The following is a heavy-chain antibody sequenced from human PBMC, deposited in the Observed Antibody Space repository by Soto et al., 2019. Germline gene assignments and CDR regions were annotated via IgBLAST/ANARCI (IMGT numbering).Heavy chain of an antibody. CDR2: IKQDGSEK. J-gene: IGHJ6*02. D-gene: IGHD6-19*01. Sequence: GGSLRLSCAASGFTFSSYWMSWVRQAPGKGLEWVANIKQDGSEKYYVDSVKGRFTISRDNAKNSLYLQMNSLRAEDTAVYYCARGAGIDSSGWWKSNYYYYGMDVWGQGTTVTVSS. CDR3: ARGAGIDSSGWWKSNYYYYGMDV. CDR1: GFTFSSYW. V-gene: IGHV3-7*01.